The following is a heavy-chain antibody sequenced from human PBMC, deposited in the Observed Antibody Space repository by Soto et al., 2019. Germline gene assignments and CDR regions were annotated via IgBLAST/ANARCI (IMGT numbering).Heavy chain of an antibody. CDR2: IKDGGSEK. Sequence: GGSLXLSCAASGFTFSSYAMSWVRQAPGKGLEWVANIKDGGSEKYYVDSVKGRFTISRDNAKNSLYLQMNSLRAEDTAVYYCARDERFLEWFLITDYWGQGTLVTVSS. D-gene: IGHD3-3*01. CDR1: GFTFSSYA. J-gene: IGHJ4*02. V-gene: IGHV3-7*01. CDR3: ARDERFLEWFLITDY.